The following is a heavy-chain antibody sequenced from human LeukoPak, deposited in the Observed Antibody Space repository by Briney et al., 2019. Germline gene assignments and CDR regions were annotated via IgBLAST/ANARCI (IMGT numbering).Heavy chain of an antibody. CDR2: ISSSGSTI. CDR3: ARNLFRGAFDI. J-gene: IGHJ3*02. V-gene: IGHV3-11*04. Sequence: GGSLRLSCAASGLIFSNAWMSWVRQAPGKGLEWVSYISSSGSTIYYADSVKGRFTISRDNAKNSLYLQMNSLRAEDTAVYYCARNLFRGAFDIWGQGKMVTVSS. CDR1: GLIFSNAW. D-gene: IGHD3-3*01.